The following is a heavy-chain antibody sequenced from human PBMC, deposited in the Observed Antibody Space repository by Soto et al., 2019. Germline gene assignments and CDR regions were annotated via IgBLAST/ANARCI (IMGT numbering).Heavy chain of an antibody. V-gene: IGHV3-13*04. CDR1: GFTFSSYY. CDR3: ARSPPGGYHYYSGMDV. D-gene: IGHD3-22*01. J-gene: IGHJ6*02. CDR2: IGTAGDT. Sequence: EVQLVESGGGLVQPGGSLRLSCAASGFTFSSYYMQWVRQATGKGLEWGSGIGTAGDTYYPGSVKGRFTLFRENTKNSLYIKMNSLRSGDTAVYYCARSPPGGYHYYSGMDVWGQGTTVTVSS.